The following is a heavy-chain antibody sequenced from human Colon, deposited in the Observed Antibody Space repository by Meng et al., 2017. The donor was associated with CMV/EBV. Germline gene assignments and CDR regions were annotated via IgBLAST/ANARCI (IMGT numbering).Heavy chain of an antibody. CDR1: GFTFSSYS. CDR3: ARGYDSARALYYDGMDV. CDR2: ISSSSRNI. V-gene: IGHV3-21*01. Sequence: GESLKISCATSGFTFSSYSLNWVRQAPGKGLEWVSSISSSSRNIYYADSVRGRFTISRDNAENSLYLQMNNLIADDTAIYYCARGYDSARALYYDGMDVWGQGTTVTVSS. J-gene: IGHJ6*02. D-gene: IGHD5-12*01.